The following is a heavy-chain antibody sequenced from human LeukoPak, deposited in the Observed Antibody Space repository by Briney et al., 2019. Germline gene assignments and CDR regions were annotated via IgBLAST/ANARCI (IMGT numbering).Heavy chain of an antibody. V-gene: IGHV4-59*08. CDR1: GASISSYY. CDR2: IYYTGTT. Sequence: PSETLSLTCTVSGASISSYYWSWIRQPPGQGLEWIGYIYYTGTTNYNPSLRSRVTISLDTSKNQFSLRLTSVTAADAAIYYCAAGHPVYFNFGGQGTLVTVSS. J-gene: IGHJ4*02. CDR3: AAGHPVYFNF.